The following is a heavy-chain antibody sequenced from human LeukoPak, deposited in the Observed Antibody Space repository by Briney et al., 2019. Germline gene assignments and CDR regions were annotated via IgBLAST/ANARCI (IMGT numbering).Heavy chain of an antibody. V-gene: IGHV3-9*03. CDR3: AKGDSSGYYYNWFDP. CDR2: ISWNSGSI. D-gene: IGHD3-22*01. J-gene: IGHJ5*02. CDR1: GFTFDDYA. Sequence: SGGSLRLSCAASGFTFDDYAMHWVRQAPGKGLEWVSGISWNSGSIGYADSVKGRFTISRDNAKNSLYLQMNSLRAEDMALYYCAKGDSSGYYYNWFDPWGQGTLVTVSS.